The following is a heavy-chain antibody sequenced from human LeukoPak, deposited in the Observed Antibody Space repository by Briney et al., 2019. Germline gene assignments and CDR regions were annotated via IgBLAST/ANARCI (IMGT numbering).Heavy chain of an antibody. D-gene: IGHD2-2*01. V-gene: IGHV4-59*11. J-gene: IGHJ4*02. CDR3: ARCELYCSSTSCSYYFDY. Sequence: PSETLSLTCTVSGGSISSHYWSWIRQPPGKGLEWIGYIYYSGSTNYNPSLKSRVTISVDTSKNQFSLKLSSVTAADTAVYYCARCELYCSSTSCSYYFDYWGQGTLVTVSS. CDR1: GGSISSHY. CDR2: IYYSGST.